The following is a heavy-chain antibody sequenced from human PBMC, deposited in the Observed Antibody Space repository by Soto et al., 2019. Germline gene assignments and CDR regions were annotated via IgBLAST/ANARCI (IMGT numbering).Heavy chain of an antibody. J-gene: IGHJ4*02. CDR2: IIPIFGTA. CDR1: GDSFSTFD. Sequence: QVQLVQSGAEVKKPGSSVKVSCKASGDSFSTFDFTWVRQAPGQGLEWMGGIIPIFGTANYAQKFEGRVTITADESTSTAYMELSSMRSEDTVVYFCARQLREAAGSFDYWGQGNLVNVSS. CDR3: ARQLREAAGSFDY. V-gene: IGHV1-69*01. D-gene: IGHD6-13*01.